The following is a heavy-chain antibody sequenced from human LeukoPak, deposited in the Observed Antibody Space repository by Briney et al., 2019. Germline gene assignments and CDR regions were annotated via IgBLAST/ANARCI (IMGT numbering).Heavy chain of an antibody. Sequence: GGSLRLSCAASRFTFSSYAMHWVRQAPGKGLEWVAVIWYVGSNKYYADSVKGRFTISRDNSKNTLYLQMNSLRAEDTAVYYCARSGSGSYAFDIWGQGTMVTISS. CDR2: IWYVGSNK. CDR1: RFTFSSYA. J-gene: IGHJ3*02. CDR3: ARSGSGSYAFDI. D-gene: IGHD3-10*01. V-gene: IGHV3-33*01.